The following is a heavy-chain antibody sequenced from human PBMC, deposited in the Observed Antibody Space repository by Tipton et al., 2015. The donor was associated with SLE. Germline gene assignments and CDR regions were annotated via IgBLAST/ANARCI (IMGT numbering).Heavy chain of an antibody. CDR1: GGSISSYY. V-gene: IGHV4-59*01. Sequence: TLSFTCTVSGGSISSYYWSWIRQPPGKGLEWIGYIYYSGSTNYNPSLKSRVTISVDTSKNQFSLKLSSVTAADTAVYYCARGGGIRFLEWDYYYMDVWGKGTTVTVS. CDR3: ARGGGIRFLEWDYYYMDV. J-gene: IGHJ6*03. D-gene: IGHD3-3*01. CDR2: IYYSGST.